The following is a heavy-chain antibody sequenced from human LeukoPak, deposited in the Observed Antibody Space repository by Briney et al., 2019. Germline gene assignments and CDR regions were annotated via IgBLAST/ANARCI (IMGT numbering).Heavy chain of an antibody. J-gene: IGHJ4*02. CDR3: ATGKYYYDSSGYSNFDY. D-gene: IGHD3-22*01. V-gene: IGHV3-30*03. CDR1: GFTFSSYG. CDR2: ISYDGSNK. Sequence: PGGSLRLSCAAFGFTFSSYGMHWVRQAPGKGLEWVAVISYDGSNKYYADSVKGRFTISRDNSKNTLYLQMNSLRAEDTAVYYCATGKYYYDSSGYSNFDYWGQGTLVTVSS.